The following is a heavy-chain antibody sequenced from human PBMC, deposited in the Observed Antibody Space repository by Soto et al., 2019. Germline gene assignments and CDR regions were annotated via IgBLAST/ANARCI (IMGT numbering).Heavy chain of an antibody. D-gene: IGHD6-13*01. Sequence: PSETLSLTCTVSGGSTSSGDYYWSWIRQPPGKGLEWIGYIYYSGSTYYNPSLKSRVTISVDTSKNQFSLKLSSVTAADTAVYYCASRSSSWDRTHFDYWGQGTLVTVSS. CDR3: ASRSSSWDRTHFDY. J-gene: IGHJ4*02. V-gene: IGHV4-30-4*01. CDR1: GGSTSSGDYY. CDR2: IYYSGST.